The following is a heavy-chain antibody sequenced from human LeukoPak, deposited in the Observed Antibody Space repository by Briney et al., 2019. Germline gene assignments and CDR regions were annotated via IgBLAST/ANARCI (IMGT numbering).Heavy chain of an antibody. CDR2: MNPNSGNT. J-gene: IGHJ6*02. V-gene: IGHV1-8*01. D-gene: IGHD2-15*01. CDR1: GYTFTSYD. Sequence: SVKVSCKASGYTFTSYDINWVRQATGQGLEWMGWMNPNSGNTGYAQKFQGRVTMTRNTSISTAYMELSSLRSEDTAVYYCARMDIVVVVAAAEGYYYGMDVWGQGTTVTVSS. CDR3: ARMDIVVVVAAAEGYYYGMDV.